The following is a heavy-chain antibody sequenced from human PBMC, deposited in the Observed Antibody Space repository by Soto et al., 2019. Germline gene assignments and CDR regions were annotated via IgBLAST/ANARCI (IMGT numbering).Heavy chain of an antibody. V-gene: IGHV4-34*01. CDR1: GVSFSGYY. CDR2: INHSGST. J-gene: IGHJ4*02. Sequence: PSEALSLTCAVYGVSFSGYYWSWIRQPPGKGLEWIGEINHSGSTNYNPSLKSRVTISVDTSKNQFSLKLSSVTAADTAVYYCARGPRGYCSGGSCRRFDYWGQGTLVTVSS. CDR3: ARGPRGYCSGGSCRRFDY. D-gene: IGHD2-15*01.